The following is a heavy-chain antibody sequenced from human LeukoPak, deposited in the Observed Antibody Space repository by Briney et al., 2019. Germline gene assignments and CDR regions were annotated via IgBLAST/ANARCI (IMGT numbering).Heavy chain of an antibody. V-gene: IGHV1-3*01. CDR1: GYTFTSYA. CDR2: INGGNGNT. D-gene: IGHD6-19*01. Sequence: ASVKVSCKASGYTFTSYAMNWVRQAPGQGLEWMAWINGGNGNTKYSQKFQGRVTITRDTSASTAYMELSSLRSEDTAVYYCARDRSEQVMAGKPTTGAFDIWGQGTMVTVSS. J-gene: IGHJ3*02. CDR3: ARDRSEQVMAGKPTTGAFDI.